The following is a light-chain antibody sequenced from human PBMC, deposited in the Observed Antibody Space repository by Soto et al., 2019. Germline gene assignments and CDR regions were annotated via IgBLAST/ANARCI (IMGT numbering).Light chain of an antibody. V-gene: IGLV2-14*01. CDR3: FSFTTDWTHV. Sequence: QSVLTQPASVSGSPGQSITISCTGSRSDIGAYNYVSWFQQYPGKAPKLIISEVSNRPSGVSNRFSGSKSGTAASLTISGLQTEDEADYFCFSFTTDWTHVFGTGTKLTVL. J-gene: IGLJ1*01. CDR2: EVS. CDR1: RSDIGAYNY.